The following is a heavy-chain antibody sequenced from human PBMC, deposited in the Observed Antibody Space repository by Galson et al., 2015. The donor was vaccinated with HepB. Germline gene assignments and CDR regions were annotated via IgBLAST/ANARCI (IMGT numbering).Heavy chain of an antibody. D-gene: IGHD3-10*01. J-gene: IGHJ4*02. Sequence: SLRLSCAASGFSFSDYWMSWIRQAPGKRPEWVANIRYDEYEYYYADFVKGRFTISREKERNSVFLQMSRLRRDDTAIYYCVRDPTYKGGNFFDFWGQGALVAVSS. V-gene: IGHV3-7*03. CDR1: GFSFSDYW. CDR3: VRDPTYKGGNFFDF. CDR2: IRYDEYEY.